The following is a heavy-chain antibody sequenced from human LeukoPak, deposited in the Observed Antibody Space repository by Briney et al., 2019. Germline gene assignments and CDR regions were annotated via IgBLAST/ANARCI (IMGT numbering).Heavy chain of an antibody. Sequence: SETLSLTCTVSGGSISFGDYYWNWIRQPPGKGLEWIGYIYYSGSTHYNPSLKSRVTILLDTSKNQFSLRLSSVTAADTAVYYCARGVVVAAPGIWGQGTMVTVSS. D-gene: IGHD2-15*01. V-gene: IGHV4-30-4*01. CDR2: IYYSGST. CDR3: ARGVVVAAPGI. J-gene: IGHJ3*02. CDR1: GGSISFGDYY.